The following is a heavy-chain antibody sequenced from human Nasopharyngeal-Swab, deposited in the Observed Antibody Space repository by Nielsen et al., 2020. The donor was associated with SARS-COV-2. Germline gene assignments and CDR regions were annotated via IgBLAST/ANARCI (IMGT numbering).Heavy chain of an antibody. V-gene: IGHV3-11*01. Sequence: GESLKISCAASGFTFSDYYMSWIRQAPGKGLEWVSYISSSGSTIYYADSVKGRFTISRDNSKNTLYLQMNSLRAEDTAVYYCAPGYGDYGFDYWGQGTLVTVSS. CDR3: APGYGDYGFDY. CDR1: GFTFSDYY. J-gene: IGHJ4*02. D-gene: IGHD4-17*01. CDR2: ISSSGSTI.